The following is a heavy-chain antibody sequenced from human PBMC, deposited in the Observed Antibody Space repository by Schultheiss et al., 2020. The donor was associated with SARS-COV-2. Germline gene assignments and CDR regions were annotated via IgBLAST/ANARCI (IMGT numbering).Heavy chain of an antibody. V-gene: IGHV3-48*01. J-gene: IGHJ4*02. CDR1: GFTFSNAW. D-gene: IGHD1-26*01. CDR2: ISSSGSTI. CDR3: ARGVHGSYLYYFDY. Sequence: GGSLRLSCAASGFTFSNAWMSWVRQAPGKGLEWVSYISSSGSTIYYADSVKGRFTISRDNAKNSLYLQMNSLRAEDTAVYYCARGVHGSYLYYFDYWGQGTLVTVSS.